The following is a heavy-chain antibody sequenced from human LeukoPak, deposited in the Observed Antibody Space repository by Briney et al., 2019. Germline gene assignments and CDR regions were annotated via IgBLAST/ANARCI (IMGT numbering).Heavy chain of an antibody. Sequence: RQAPGKGLEWVSSISGSGDNTYYAESVKGRFTISRHNSKNTLFLQMNSLRAEDTAVFYCAKRSGYTTGWFFDFWGQGTLVTVSS. D-gene: IGHD6-19*01. CDR3: AKRSGYTTGWFFDF. CDR2: ISGSGDNT. V-gene: IGHV3-23*01. J-gene: IGHJ4*02.